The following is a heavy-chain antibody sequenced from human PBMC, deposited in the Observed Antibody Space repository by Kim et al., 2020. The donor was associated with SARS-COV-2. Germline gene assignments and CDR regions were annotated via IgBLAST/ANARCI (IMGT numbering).Heavy chain of an antibody. D-gene: IGHD3-10*01. V-gene: IGHV3-74*01. J-gene: IGHJ6*02. CDR1: GFTFSSYW. Sequence: GGSLRLSCAASGFTFSSYWMHWVRQAPGKGLVWVSRINSDGSSTSYADSVKGRFTISRDNAKNTLYLQMNSLRAEDTAVYYCARYLITMVRGVPYYYYGMDVWGQGTTVTVSS. CDR2: INSDGSST. CDR3: ARYLITMVRGVPYYYYGMDV.